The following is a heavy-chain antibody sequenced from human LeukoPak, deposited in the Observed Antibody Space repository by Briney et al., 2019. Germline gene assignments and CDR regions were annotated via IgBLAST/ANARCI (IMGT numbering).Heavy chain of an antibody. J-gene: IGHJ3*02. Sequence: ASGKVSCKASGYTFTGYYMHWVRQAPGQGLEWMGWINSNSGGTNYAQKFQGRVTMTRDTSISTAYMELSRLRSDDTAVYYCARPPGRGYCSGGSCPGAFDIWGQGTMVTVSS. V-gene: IGHV1-2*02. CDR2: INSNSGGT. D-gene: IGHD2-15*01. CDR1: GYTFTGYY. CDR3: ARPPGRGYCSGGSCPGAFDI.